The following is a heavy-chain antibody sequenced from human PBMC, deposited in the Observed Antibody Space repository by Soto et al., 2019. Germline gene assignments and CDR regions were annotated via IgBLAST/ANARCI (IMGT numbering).Heavy chain of an antibody. Sequence: QVQLQESGPGLVNPSGTLSLTCAVSGGSIDTNHWWTWVRQPPGKVLEWIGEMFHSGSANYNSSLKSRVTISVDKSKNQFSLKLDGVTAADTAVYYCARASKGSDYYRSGYYDCWGQGTLVTVSS. CDR1: GGSIDTNHW. V-gene: IGHV4-4*02. J-gene: IGHJ4*02. D-gene: IGHD3-22*01. CDR2: MFHSGSA. CDR3: ARASKGSDYYRSGYYDC.